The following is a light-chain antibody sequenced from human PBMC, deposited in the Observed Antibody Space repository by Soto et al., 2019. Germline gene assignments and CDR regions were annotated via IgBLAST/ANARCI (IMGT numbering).Light chain of an antibody. CDR2: DAS. Sequence: DIQMTQSPSTLSASVGDRVTITCRASQSISSWLAWYQQKPGKAPKLLIYDASSLESGVPSRFSGSGSGTEFSLTISSLQPDDFATYYCQQYNSYKLPVRGGTTVDIX. CDR1: QSISSW. CDR3: QQYNSYKLP. J-gene: IGKJ4*01. V-gene: IGKV1-5*01.